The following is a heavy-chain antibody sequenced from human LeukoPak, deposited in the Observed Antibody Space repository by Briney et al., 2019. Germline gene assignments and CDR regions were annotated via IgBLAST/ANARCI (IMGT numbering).Heavy chain of an antibody. CDR3: ARRFPRSGSGSGRYFDY. V-gene: IGHV4-4*02. Sequence: SETLSLICAVSGGSISSSNWWSWVRQPPGKGLEWIGEIYHSGSTNYNPSLKSRVTISVDKSKNQFSLKLSSVTAADTAVYFCARRFPRSGSGSGRYFDYWGQGMLVTVSS. CDR2: IYHSGST. CDR1: GGSISSSNW. J-gene: IGHJ4*02. D-gene: IGHD1-26*01.